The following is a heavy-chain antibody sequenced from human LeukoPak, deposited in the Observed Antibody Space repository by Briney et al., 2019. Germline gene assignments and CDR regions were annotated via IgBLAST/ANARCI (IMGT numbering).Heavy chain of an antibody. J-gene: IGHJ3*02. CDR2: IYYSGST. CDR3: ARDSHGDNLGWAFDI. D-gene: IGHD4-17*01. V-gene: IGHV4-31*03. Sequence: PSETLSLTCTVSGGSISSGGYYWSWIRQHPGKGLEWIGYIYYSGSTYYNPSLKSRVTISVDTPKNQFSVKLSSVTAAHAAVFYCARDSHGDNLGWAFDIWGQGTMVSVS. CDR1: GGSISSGGYY.